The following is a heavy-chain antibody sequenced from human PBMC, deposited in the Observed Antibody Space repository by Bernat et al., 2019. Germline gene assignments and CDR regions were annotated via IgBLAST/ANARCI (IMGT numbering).Heavy chain of an antibody. J-gene: IGHJ6*02. V-gene: IGHV3-33*01. CDR2: IWYDGSNK. CDR1: GFTFSSYG. D-gene: IGHD5-18*01. Sequence: QVQLVESGGGVVQPGRSLRLPCAASGFTFSSYGMHWVRQAPGKGLEWVAVIWYDGSNKYYADSVKGRFTISRDNSKNTLYLQMNSLRAEDTAVYYCARDLVDTAMVGKSYYYYGMDVWGQGTTVTVSS. CDR3: ARDLVDTAMVGKSYYYYGMDV.